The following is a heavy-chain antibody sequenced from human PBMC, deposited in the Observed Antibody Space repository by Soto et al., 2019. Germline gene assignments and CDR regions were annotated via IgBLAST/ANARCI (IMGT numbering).Heavy chain of an antibody. CDR2: IIPIFGTA. D-gene: IGHD3-3*01. J-gene: IGHJ3*02. CDR3: AREIFGVIISGGRDAFDI. Sequence: SVKVSCKASGGTFSTYAISWVRQAPGQGREWMGGIIPIFGTAKYAQKFQGRVTITADESTSTAYMELSSLRSEDTAVYYCAREIFGVIISGGRDAFDIWGQGTMVTVSS. V-gene: IGHV1-69*13. CDR1: GGTFSTYA.